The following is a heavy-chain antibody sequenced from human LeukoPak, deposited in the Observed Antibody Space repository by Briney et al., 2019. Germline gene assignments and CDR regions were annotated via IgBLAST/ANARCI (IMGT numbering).Heavy chain of an antibody. CDR3: GSLTVVARDH. J-gene: IGHJ4*02. V-gene: IGHV3-74*01. CDR2: INSDGSAT. CDR1: GFSFSTHW. Sequence: PGGSLRLSCAASGFSFSTHWMHWVRQVPGKGLVYVAQINSDGSATAYADSVKGRFTISRDSAKNTLYLEMSSLRAEDTAVYYCGSLTVVARDHWGQGTLVTVSS. D-gene: IGHD3-22*01.